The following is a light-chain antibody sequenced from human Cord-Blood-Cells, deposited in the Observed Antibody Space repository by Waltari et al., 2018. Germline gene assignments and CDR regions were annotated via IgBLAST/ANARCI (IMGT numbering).Light chain of an antibody. CDR2: DVS. Sequence: QSALTQPRSVSGPPGQSVTISCPGTTSDVGGYNYVSWYQQHPGKAPKLMIYDVSKRPSGVPDRFSGSKSGNTASLTISALQAEDEADYYCCSYAGSYTFVVFGGGTKLTVL. V-gene: IGLV2-11*01. CDR1: TSDVGGYNY. J-gene: IGLJ2*01. CDR3: CSYAGSYTFVV.